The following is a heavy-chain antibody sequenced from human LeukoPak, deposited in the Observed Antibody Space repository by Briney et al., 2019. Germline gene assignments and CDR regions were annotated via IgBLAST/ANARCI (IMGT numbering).Heavy chain of an antibody. J-gene: IGHJ4*02. Sequence: PSETLSLTCTVSGGSISSSSYYWGWIRQPPGKGLEWIGSIYYSGSTYYNPSLKSRVTISVDTSKNQFSLKLSSVTAADTAVYYCARGRHVRYFDYWGQGTLVTVSS. D-gene: IGHD6-6*01. CDR3: ARGRHVRYFDY. CDR2: IYYSGST. V-gene: IGHV4-39*07. CDR1: GGSISSSSYY.